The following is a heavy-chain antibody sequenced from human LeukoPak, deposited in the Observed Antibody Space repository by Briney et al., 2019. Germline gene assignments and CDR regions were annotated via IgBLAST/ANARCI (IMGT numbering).Heavy chain of an antibody. Sequence: SVNVSCKASGGTFSSYAISWVRQAPGQGLEWMGRIIPILGIANYAQKFQSRVTITADKSTSTAYMELSSLRSEDTAVYYCARANYYDSSGTGGYYFDYWGQGTLVTVSS. D-gene: IGHD3-22*01. V-gene: IGHV1-69*04. CDR3: ARANYYDSSGTGGYYFDY. J-gene: IGHJ4*02. CDR1: GGTFSSYA. CDR2: IIPILGIA.